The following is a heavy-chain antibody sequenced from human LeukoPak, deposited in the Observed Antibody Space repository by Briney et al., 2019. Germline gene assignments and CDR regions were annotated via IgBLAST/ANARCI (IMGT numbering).Heavy chain of an antibody. V-gene: IGHV3-7*03. CDR3: VRRGESASYGDYRFDY. J-gene: IGHJ4*02. CDR2: INHNGNVN. CDR1: GFTFSSYW. D-gene: IGHD4-17*01. Sequence: PGGSLRLSCAASGFTFSSYWMNWARQAPGKGLEWVASINHNGNVNYYVDSVKGRFTISRDNSKNTLFLQMNSLRAEDTAVYYCVRRGESASYGDYRFDYWGQGTLVTVSS.